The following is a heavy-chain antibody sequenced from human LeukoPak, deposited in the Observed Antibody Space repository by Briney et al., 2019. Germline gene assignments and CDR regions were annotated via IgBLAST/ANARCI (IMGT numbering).Heavy chain of an antibody. CDR3: ARRDTRDGYNFRY. V-gene: IGHV5-51*01. J-gene: IGHJ4*02. CDR2: IYPGDSDT. D-gene: IGHD5-24*01. CDR1: GYSFTSYW. Sequence: RGESLKISCKGSGYSFTSYWIGWVRQMPGKGLEWMGIIYPGDSDTRYSPSFQGQVTISADKSIGTAYLQWSSLKASDTAMYYCARRDTRDGYNFRYWGQGTLVTVSS.